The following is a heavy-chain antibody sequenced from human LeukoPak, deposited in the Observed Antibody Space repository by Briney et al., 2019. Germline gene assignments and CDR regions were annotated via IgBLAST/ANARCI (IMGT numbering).Heavy chain of an antibody. V-gene: IGHV3-30*01. CDR2: ISYDGNNK. J-gene: IGHJ6*03. Sequence: GGSLRLSCVTSGFTFSRNVLHWVRQAPGKGLEWVATISYDGNNKFHADSVKGRFTISRDNSRNTVYLQMDSLRPEDTAVYHCAKGGIPTGPYYYFYYMDVWGNGTTVTVSS. D-gene: IGHD3/OR15-3a*01. CDR3: AKGGIPTGPYYYFYYMDV. CDR1: GFTFSRNV.